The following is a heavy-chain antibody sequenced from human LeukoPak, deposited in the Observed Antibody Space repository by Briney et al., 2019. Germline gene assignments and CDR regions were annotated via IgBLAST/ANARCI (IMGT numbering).Heavy chain of an antibody. V-gene: IGHV4-38-2*02. CDR2: IYHSGST. D-gene: IGHD1-26*01. J-gene: IGHJ4*02. CDR3: ARDRSGSYFR. CDR1: GYSISSGYY. Sequence: SETLSLTCTVSGYSISSGYYWGWIRQPPGKGLEWIGSIYHSGSTYYNPSLKSRVTISVDTSKNQFSLKLSSVTAADTAVYYCARDRSGSYFRWGQGTLVTVSS.